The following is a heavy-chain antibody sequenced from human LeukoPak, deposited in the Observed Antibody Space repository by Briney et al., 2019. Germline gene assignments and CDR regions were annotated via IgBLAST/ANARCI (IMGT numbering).Heavy chain of an antibody. CDR1: GGSISSGGYS. Sequence: SQTLSLTCAVSGGSISSGGYSWSWIRQPPGKGLEWIGYIYHSGSTYYNPTLKSRVTISVDRSKNQFSLKLSSVTAADTAVYYCARDPGYCSGGSCIHWFDPWGQGTLVTVSS. J-gene: IGHJ5*02. D-gene: IGHD2-15*01. CDR2: IYHSGST. CDR3: ARDPGYCSGGSCIHWFDP. V-gene: IGHV4-30-2*01.